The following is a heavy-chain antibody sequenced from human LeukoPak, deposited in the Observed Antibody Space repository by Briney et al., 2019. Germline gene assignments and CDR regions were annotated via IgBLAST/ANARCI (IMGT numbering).Heavy chain of an antibody. CDR1: SASIRSHY. J-gene: IGHJ4*02. CDR2: IHYSGST. Sequence: PSETLTLNCTVSSASIRSHYWSWIRQPPGKGLEWIGYIHYSGSTNYNPSLKSRVTMSVDTSKNQFSLKLSSVTAADTAVYYCARGGWSLDYWGQGTLVTVSS. V-gene: IGHV4-59*11. CDR3: ARGGWSLDY. D-gene: IGHD6-19*01.